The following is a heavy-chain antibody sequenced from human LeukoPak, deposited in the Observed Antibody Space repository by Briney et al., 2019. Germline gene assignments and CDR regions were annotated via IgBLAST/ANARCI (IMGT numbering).Heavy chain of an antibody. D-gene: IGHD3-10*01. CDR2: IIPIFGTA. J-gene: IGHJ6*03. CDR3: ARSNLIRGVIIGYYYYMDV. V-gene: IGHV1-69*05. CDR1: GGTFSSYA. Sequence: SVKVSCKASGGTFSSYAISWVRRAPGQGLEWMGGIIPIFGTANYAQKFQGRVTITTDESTSTAYMELSSLRSEDTAVYYCARSNLIRGVIIGYYYYMDVWGKGTTVTVSS.